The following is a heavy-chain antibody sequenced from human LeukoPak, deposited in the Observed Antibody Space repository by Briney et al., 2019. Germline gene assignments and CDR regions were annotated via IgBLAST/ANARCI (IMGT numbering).Heavy chain of an antibody. Sequence: GGSLRLSCAASGFTFSNYWMTWVRQAPGKGLEWVANIKQDGSEKYYVDSVEGRFTISRDNAKNSLYLQMNSLRAEDTAVYYCARDRNTDFWSGYYTNYFDYWGQGTLVTVSS. V-gene: IGHV3-7*01. CDR3: ARDRNTDFWSGYYTNYFDY. D-gene: IGHD3-3*01. CDR1: GFTFSNYW. J-gene: IGHJ4*02. CDR2: IKQDGSEK.